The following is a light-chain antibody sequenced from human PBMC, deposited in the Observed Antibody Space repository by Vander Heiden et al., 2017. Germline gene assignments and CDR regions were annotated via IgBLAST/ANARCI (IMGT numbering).Light chain of an antibody. Sequence: EIVLTQSPGTLSLSPGERATLSCRASQSVTSSYLVWYQQKPGQAPRLLIYGASSRATGIPDRFSGSGSGTDFSLTIGRLEPEDFAVYYCQQFGGSPPMYTYGQGTKLEIK. CDR2: GAS. CDR3: QQFGGSPPMYT. CDR1: QSVTSSY. V-gene: IGKV3-20*01. J-gene: IGKJ2*01.